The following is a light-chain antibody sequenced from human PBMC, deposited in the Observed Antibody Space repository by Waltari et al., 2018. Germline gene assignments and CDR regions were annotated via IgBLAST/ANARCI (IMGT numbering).Light chain of an antibody. CDR3: QQFNTGYS. CDR2: DSS. Sequence: EIVMTQSPATLSVSPGEAATLSCRASRAIANNLAWYQQKPGQPLRLLIYDSSTRATGSPARFSGSGSGTEFTLTSTSMQSEDSAVYFCQQFNTGYSFGQGTKLEIK. J-gene: IGKJ2*01. V-gene: IGKV3-15*01. CDR1: RAIANN.